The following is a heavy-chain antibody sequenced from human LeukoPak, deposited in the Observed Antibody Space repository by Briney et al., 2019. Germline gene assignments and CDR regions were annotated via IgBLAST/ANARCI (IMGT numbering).Heavy chain of an antibody. CDR1: VFTFSTYP. J-gene: IGHJ4*02. V-gene: IGHV3-21*01. D-gene: IGHD4-17*01. CDR2: ISSGSGYI. CDR3: ARGYGDYGKYYFDS. Sequence: GGSLRLSCAASVFTFSTYPMNWARQARGKGLEWVSSISSGSGYIYYADSVKGRFTISRDKAKNSLYLQMNSLRAEDTAVYYCARGYGDYGKYYFDSWGEGTLVAVP.